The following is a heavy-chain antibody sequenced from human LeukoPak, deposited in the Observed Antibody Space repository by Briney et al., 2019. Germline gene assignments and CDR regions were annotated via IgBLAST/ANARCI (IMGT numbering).Heavy chain of an antibody. Sequence: GESLKISCQGSGQRFTNYWIGWVRQMPGKGLEWMGFIHFRDSETRYRPSFQGQVTISADKSISTAYLQWSSLQASDTAMYYCTRRPCSGGTCPKDFDFWGQGTLVTVSP. CDR1: GQRFTNYW. J-gene: IGHJ4*02. CDR3: TRRPCSGGTCPKDFDF. CDR2: IHFRDSET. D-gene: IGHD2-15*01. V-gene: IGHV5-51*01.